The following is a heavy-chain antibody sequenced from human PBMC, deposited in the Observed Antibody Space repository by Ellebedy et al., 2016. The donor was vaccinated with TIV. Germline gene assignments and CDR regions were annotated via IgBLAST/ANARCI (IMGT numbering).Heavy chain of an antibody. CDR2: IIPMFGVT. J-gene: IGHJ3*02. V-gene: IGHV1-69*13. D-gene: IGHD2-21*01. Sequence: AASVKVSCKASGGTFGNHPLSWVRQAPGQGLEWVGRIIPMFGVTDTAQMLQGRLTITADESTSTAHMELSSLRPDDTAVYYCARNSDVVLIPSAYASSFDIWGQGTMVTVSS. CDR1: GGTFGNHP. CDR3: ARNSDVVLIPSAYASSFDI.